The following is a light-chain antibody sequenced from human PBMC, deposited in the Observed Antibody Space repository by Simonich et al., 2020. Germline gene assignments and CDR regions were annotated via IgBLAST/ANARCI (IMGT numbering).Light chain of an antibody. CDR1: QSVLYSSKNKNY. V-gene: IGKV4-1*01. J-gene: IGKJ2*01. CDR2: WAT. CDR3: QQYYSTPYT. Sequence: DIVMTQSPYSLAVSLGERATINCKASQSVLYSSKNKNYLAWYQQKPGQPPKLLIYWATTRASGVPDRFSGSGSGTDCTLTISSLQAKDVAVYYCQQYYSTPYTFGQGTKLEIK.